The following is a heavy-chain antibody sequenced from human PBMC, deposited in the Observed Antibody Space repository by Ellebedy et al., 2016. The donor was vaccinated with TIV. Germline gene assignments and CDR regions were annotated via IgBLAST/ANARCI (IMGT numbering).Heavy chain of an antibody. J-gene: IGHJ4*02. CDR2: MFHSGST. V-gene: IGHV4-38-2*02. Sequence: SETLSLXCSVSHFAIRGGYYWGWIRQTPGKGLEWIGSMFHSGSTYYNPSLRSRVTMSVDTSKNQLSLKLTPVTAADTAIYYCARMTSRGFSTPAYWGQGTLVTVSS. CDR1: HFAIRGGYY. CDR3: ARMTSRGFSTPAY. D-gene: IGHD5-12*01.